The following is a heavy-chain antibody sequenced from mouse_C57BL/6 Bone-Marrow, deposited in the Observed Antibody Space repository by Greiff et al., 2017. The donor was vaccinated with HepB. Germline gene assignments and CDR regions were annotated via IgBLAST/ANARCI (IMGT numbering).Heavy chain of an antibody. D-gene: IGHD2-12*01. J-gene: IGHJ2*01. CDR2: IYPGDGDT. CDR3: ARRALLYDYFDY. CDR1: GYAFSSSW. Sequence: QVQLQQSGAELVKPGASVKISCKASGYAFSSSWMNWVKQRPGKGLEWIGRIYPGDGDTNYNGKFKGKATLTADKSSSTAYMQLSSLTSEDSAVYFCARRALLYDYFDYWGQGTTLTVSS. V-gene: IGHV1-82*01.